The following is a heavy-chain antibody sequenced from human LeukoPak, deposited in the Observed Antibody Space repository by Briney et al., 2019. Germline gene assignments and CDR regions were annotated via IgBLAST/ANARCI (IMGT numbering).Heavy chain of an antibody. Sequence: GGSLRLSCAASGFTFSNYAMSWVRQAPGRGLEWVSAISGSGGSTYYADSVKGRFTISRDNSKNTLYLQMNSLRAEDTAIYYCAKGNMEGAGNFDYWGQGTLVTVSS. CDR3: AKGNMEGAGNFDY. D-gene: IGHD1-26*01. CDR2: ISGSGGST. J-gene: IGHJ4*02. CDR1: GFTFSNYA. V-gene: IGHV3-23*01.